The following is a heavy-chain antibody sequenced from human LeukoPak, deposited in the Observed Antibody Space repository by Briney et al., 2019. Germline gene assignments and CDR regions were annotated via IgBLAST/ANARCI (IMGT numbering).Heavy chain of an antibody. CDR2: IDHDGST. CDR3: ARRTWGDY. V-gene: IGHV4-34*01. Sequence: SETLSLTCGVNGGSLRGYYWSCIRQPPGKGLEWIGEIDHDGSTNYNPSLKSRVTISVDTSKNQFSLKVTSVTAADTAVYYCARRTWGDYWGPGVLVTVSS. J-gene: IGHJ4*02. D-gene: IGHD3-16*01. CDR1: GGSLRGYY.